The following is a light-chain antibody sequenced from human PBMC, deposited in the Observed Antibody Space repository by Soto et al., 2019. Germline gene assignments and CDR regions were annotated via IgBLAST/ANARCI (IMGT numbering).Light chain of an antibody. CDR2: AAS. J-gene: IGKJ5*01. V-gene: IGKV3-15*01. Sequence: EIVWTQSPGTRSLSPGERATISCRASQSGSDSYLAWYQQKPGQPPRLLIYAASTRATGIPARFSGSGSGTEFTLTISSLQSEDFAVYYCQQYKNWPPITFGQGTRLEIK. CDR1: QSGSDSY. CDR3: QQYKNWPPIT.